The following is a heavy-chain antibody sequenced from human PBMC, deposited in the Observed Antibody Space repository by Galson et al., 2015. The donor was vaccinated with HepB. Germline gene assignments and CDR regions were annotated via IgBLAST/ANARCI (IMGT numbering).Heavy chain of an antibody. D-gene: IGHD2-15*01. J-gene: IGHJ4*02. CDR3: ARDFGVVVAATKAATTPRY. Sequence: SLRLSCAASGFTFSSYAMHWVRQAPGKGLEWVAVISYDGSNKYYADSVKGRFTISRDNSKNTLYLQMNSLRAEDTAVYYCARDFGVVVAATKAATTPRYWGQGTLVTVSS. CDR2: ISYDGSNK. CDR1: GFTFSSYA. V-gene: IGHV3-30-3*01.